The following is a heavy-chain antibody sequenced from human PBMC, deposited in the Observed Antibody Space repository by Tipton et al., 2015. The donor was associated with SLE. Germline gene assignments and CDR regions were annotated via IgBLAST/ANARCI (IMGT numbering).Heavy chain of an antibody. CDR2: ISGGTAIK. V-gene: IGHV3-11*01. D-gene: IGHD3-22*01. CDR1: GFSFSDYY. Sequence: SLRLSCAASGFSFSDYYMSWIRQTPGKGLEWISYISGGTAIKYYADPVGGRFTISRDNGRRSVYLQMNSLRADDTAVYYCARTHDNWYFDLWGRGTLVTVSS. J-gene: IGHJ2*01. CDR3: ARTHDNWYFDL.